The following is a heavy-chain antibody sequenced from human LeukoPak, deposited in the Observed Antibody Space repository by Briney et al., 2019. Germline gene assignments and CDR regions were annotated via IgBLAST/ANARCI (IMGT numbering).Heavy chain of an antibody. CDR1: GFTFSSYG. Sequence: GGSLRLSCAASGFTFSSYGTHWVRQAPGKGLEWVAVIWYDGSNKYYADSVKGRFTISRDNSKNTLYLQMNSLRAEDTAVYYCAKSGTYCSGGSCYRDDAFDIWGQGTMVTVSS. V-gene: IGHV3-33*06. CDR3: AKSGTYCSGGSCYRDDAFDI. D-gene: IGHD2-15*01. CDR2: IWYDGSNK. J-gene: IGHJ3*02.